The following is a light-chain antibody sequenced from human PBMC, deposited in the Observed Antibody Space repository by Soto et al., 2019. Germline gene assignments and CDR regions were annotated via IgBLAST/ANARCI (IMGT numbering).Light chain of an antibody. J-gene: IGKJ2*01. CDR2: DAS. Sequence: EIVLTQSPATLSLSPEERATLSCRASQSVTSYLAWYQQKPGQAPRLLIYDASNRATGIPARFSGSGSGTDFTLTISSLEPEDFSVYYCHQRSNWPPYTFGQGTKLEIK. CDR3: HQRSNWPPYT. V-gene: IGKV3-11*01. CDR1: QSVTSY.